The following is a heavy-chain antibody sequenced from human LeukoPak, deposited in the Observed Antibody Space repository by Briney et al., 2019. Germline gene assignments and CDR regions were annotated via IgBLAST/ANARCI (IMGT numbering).Heavy chain of an antibody. J-gene: IGHJ4*02. Sequence: GGSLRLSCAASGFTFNNYNMNWVRQAPGKALEWVSSITSSGAYIFYADSVKGRFTISRDNAKTSLYLQMNSLRAEDTAVYYCARDLSGVTGYTYGRGIDYWGQGTLVTVSS. CDR2: ITSSGAYI. CDR1: GFTFNNYN. D-gene: IGHD5-18*01. V-gene: IGHV3-21*01. CDR3: ARDLSGVTGYTYGRGIDY.